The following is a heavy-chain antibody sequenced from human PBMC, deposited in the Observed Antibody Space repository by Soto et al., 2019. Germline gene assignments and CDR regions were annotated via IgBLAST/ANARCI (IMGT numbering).Heavy chain of an antibody. V-gene: IGHV3-33*01. CDR3: ASSVYGP. CDR1: GFTFSSYG. CDR2: IWYDGSNK. D-gene: IGHD3-10*01. J-gene: IGHJ5*02. Sequence: QVQLVESGGGVVQPGRSLRLSCAASGFTFSSYGMHWVRQAPGKGLEWVAGIWYDGSNKYYADSVKGRFTISRDNSKNTLYLQMNSLRAEDTAVYYCASSVYGPWGQGTLVTVSS.